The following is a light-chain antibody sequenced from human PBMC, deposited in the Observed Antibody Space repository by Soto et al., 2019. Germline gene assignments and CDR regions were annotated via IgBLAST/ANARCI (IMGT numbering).Light chain of an antibody. J-gene: IGKJ1*01. CDR3: QQYYSTPPWT. V-gene: IGKV4-1*01. CDR2: WAS. Sequence: DIVMTQSPDSLAVSLGERATINCKSSQSVLYSSNNKNYLAWYQQKPGQPPKLLIYWASTRESGVPDRFSGSGSGKDFTLTISSLRAEDVAVYYCQQYYSTPPWTFGQGTKVEIK. CDR1: QSVLYSSNNKNY.